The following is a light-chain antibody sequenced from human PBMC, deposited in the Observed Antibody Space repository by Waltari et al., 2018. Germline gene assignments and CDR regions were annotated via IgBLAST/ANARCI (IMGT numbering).Light chain of an antibody. CDR2: DVS. V-gene: IGLV2-11*01. J-gene: IGLJ1*01. CDR1: SRDVGGYQY. CDR3: CSFAGSYTYV. Sequence: QSALTQPRSVSRSPGQSVTISCTGTSRDVGGYQYVSWFQQHPGKVPKLLIYDVSERPSDVPDRFSGSKSANTASLTISGLQTEDEADYYCCSFAGSYTYVFGTGTRVTVL.